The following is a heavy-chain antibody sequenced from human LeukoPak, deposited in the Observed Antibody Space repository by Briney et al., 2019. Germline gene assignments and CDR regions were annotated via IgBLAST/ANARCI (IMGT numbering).Heavy chain of an antibody. CDR1: GFTVSSNY. V-gene: IGHV3-53*01. CDR2: IYSGGST. Sequence: GGSLRLSCAASGFTVSSNYMSWVRQAPGKGLEWVPVIYSGGSTYYADSVKGRFTISRDNSKNTLYLQMNSLRAEDTAVYYCARTQSGYSYGYSYYFDYWGQGTLVTVSS. D-gene: IGHD5-18*01. CDR3: ARTQSGYSYGYSYYFDY. J-gene: IGHJ4*02.